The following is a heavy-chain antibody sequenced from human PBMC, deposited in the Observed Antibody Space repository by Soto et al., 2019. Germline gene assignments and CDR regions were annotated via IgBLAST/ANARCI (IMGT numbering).Heavy chain of an antibody. CDR3: AKGYDYVPQGLDP. CDR2: ISGSGGST. D-gene: IGHD3-16*01. Sequence: PGGSLRLSWAAAGFTFSSYAMSWVRKARGKGLEWVAAISGSGGSTYYADSVKGRFTISRDNSKNTLYLQMNSLRAEDTAVYYCAKGYDYVPQGLDPCGQGTLVTVSS. V-gene: IGHV3-23*01. CDR1: GFTFSSYA. J-gene: IGHJ5*02.